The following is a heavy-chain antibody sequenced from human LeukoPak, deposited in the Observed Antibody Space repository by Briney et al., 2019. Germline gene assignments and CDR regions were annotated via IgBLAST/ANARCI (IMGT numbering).Heavy chain of an antibody. CDR1: GYTFTSYA. CDR2: INAGNGNT. J-gene: IGHJ4*02. Sequence: ASVKVSCKASGYTFTSYAMHWVRQAPGQRLEWMGWINAGNGNTKYSQKFQGRVTMTRDTSTSTVYMELSSLRSEDTAVYYCARAGSWDYDSSGYYGPHFDYWGQGTLVTVSS. V-gene: IGHV1-3*01. D-gene: IGHD3-22*01. CDR3: ARAGSWDYDSSGYYGPHFDY.